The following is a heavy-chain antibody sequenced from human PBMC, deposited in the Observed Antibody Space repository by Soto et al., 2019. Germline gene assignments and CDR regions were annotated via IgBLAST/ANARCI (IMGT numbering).Heavy chain of an antibody. V-gene: IGHV4-39*01. CDR1: GGSISSSSYY. J-gene: IGHJ4*02. D-gene: IGHD6-19*01. CDR2: IYYSGST. CDR3: ARSPSGQDGY. Sequence: PSETLSLTCTVSGGSISSSSYYWGWIRQPPGKGLEWIGSIYYSGSTYYNPSLKSRVTISVDTSKNQFSLKLTSVTAADTAVYYCARSPSGQDGYWGQGTLVTVSS.